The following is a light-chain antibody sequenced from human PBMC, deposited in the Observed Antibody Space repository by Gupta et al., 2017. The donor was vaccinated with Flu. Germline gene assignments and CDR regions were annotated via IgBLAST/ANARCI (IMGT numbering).Light chain of an antibody. V-gene: IGKV1-5*03. CDR1: QSIDYW. CDR2: KAS. J-gene: IGKJ1*01. Sequence: GDRVTITCRASQSIDYWLSWYQQKLGRAPKLLIYKASTLESGVPSRFSGSGSGTEFTLTIKSLQPDDFATYYCQHYNSYPWTFGQGTKVEVK. CDR3: QHYNSYPWT.